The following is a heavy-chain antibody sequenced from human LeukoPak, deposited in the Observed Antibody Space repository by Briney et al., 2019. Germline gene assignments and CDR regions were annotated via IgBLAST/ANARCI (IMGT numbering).Heavy chain of an antibody. J-gene: IGHJ5*02. CDR3: ARADCSGGSCPLGSLSGSDP. CDR2: IIPIFGTA. CDR1: GGTFSSYA. D-gene: IGHD2-15*01. Sequence: GASVKVSCKASGGTFSSYAISWVRQAPGQGLEWMGGIIPIFGTANYAQKFQGRVTITADESTSTAYMELSSLRSEDTAVYYCARADCSGGSCPLGSLSGSDPWGQGTLVTVSS. V-gene: IGHV1-69*01.